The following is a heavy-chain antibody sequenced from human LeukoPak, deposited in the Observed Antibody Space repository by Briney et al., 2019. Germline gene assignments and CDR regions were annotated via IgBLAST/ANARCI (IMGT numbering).Heavy chain of an antibody. V-gene: IGHV3-30*18. Sequence: PGGSLRLSCAASGLTFSSYGMHWVRQAPGKGLEWVAVISYDGSNKYYADSVKGRFTISRDNSKNTLYLQMNSLRAEDTAVYYCAKGGSLSVVTPAYGMDVWGQGTTVTVSS. D-gene: IGHD4-23*01. CDR1: GLTFSSYG. CDR3: AKGGSLSVVTPAYGMDV. CDR2: ISYDGSNK. J-gene: IGHJ6*02.